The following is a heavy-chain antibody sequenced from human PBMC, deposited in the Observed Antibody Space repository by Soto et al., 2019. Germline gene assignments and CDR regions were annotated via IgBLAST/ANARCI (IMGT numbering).Heavy chain of an antibody. V-gene: IGHV1-18*03. Sequence: QVELMQSGPEVKRPGTSVKVSCKASGYTFITSGINWVRQTPGQPLEWVGWISPANGDKKYAQKFKDRVSLTSETSTDTVNMELTNLRSDDMAVYFCARGRYFATTHRQWWYFDFWGRGTPGTVSS. CDR1: GYTFITSG. CDR3: ARGRYFATTHRQWWYFDF. D-gene: IGHD6-19*01. J-gene: IGHJ2*01. CDR2: ISPANGDK.